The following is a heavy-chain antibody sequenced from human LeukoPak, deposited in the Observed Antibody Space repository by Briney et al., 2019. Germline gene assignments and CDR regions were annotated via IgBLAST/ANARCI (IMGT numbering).Heavy chain of an antibody. CDR3: ARRRGYSYAFDY. CDR2: IEWDDDK. D-gene: IGHD5-18*01. J-gene: IGHJ4*02. CDR1: GFSLTTSGMC. V-gene: IGHV2-70*11. Sequence: SGPALVKPTQTLTLTCTFSGFSLTTSGMCVNWLRQPPGKALEWLARIEWDDDKYYSTSLKIRLTISKDTSKNQVVLTMNNMDPVDSATYYCARRRGYSYAFDYWGQGILVTVSS.